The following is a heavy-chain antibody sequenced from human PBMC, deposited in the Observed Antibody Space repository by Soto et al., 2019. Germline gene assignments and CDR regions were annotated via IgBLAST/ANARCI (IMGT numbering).Heavy chain of an antibody. CDR3: ARLYGSGSYYKLNGKYYYYGMDV. D-gene: IGHD3-10*01. CDR1: GYTFTSYG. J-gene: IGHJ6*02. CDR2: ISAYNGNT. Sequence: ASVKVSCKASGYTFTSYGISWVRQAPGQGLEWMGWISAYNGNTNYAQKLQGRVTMTTDTSTSTAYMELRSLRSDDTAVYYCARLYGSGSYYKLNGKYYYYGMDVWGQGTTVTVSS. V-gene: IGHV1-18*01.